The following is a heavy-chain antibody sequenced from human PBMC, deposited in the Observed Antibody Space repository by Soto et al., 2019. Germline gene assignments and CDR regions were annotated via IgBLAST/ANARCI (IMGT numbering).Heavy chain of an antibody. CDR3: AKDLTPLAAAGAPIDY. V-gene: IGHV3-30*18. D-gene: IGHD6-13*01. CDR2: ISYDGSNE. J-gene: IGHJ4*02. CDR1: GFTFSSYG. Sequence: QVLLVESGGGVVQPGRSLRLSCAASGFTFSSYGMHWVRQAPGKGLEWVAIISYDGSNEYSSDSVKGRFTISRDNSKNTLYLQMNNTRAEATALSYCAKDLTPLAAAGAPIDYWGQGTLVTVSS.